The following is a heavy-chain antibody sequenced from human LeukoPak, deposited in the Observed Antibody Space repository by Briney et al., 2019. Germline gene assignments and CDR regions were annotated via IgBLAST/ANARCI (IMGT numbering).Heavy chain of an antibody. V-gene: IGHV3-23*01. CDR3: AKGNYYFDSSGYFHFDY. Sequence: GGSLRLSCAASGFTFTSYAMSWVRQAPGKGLEWVSSISGGSGGTYYADSVKGRFTISRDNSRSTLYLQMNSLRAEDTAVYYCAKGNYYFDSSGYFHFDYWGQGTQVTVSS. D-gene: IGHD3-22*01. J-gene: IGHJ4*02. CDR2: ISGGSGGT. CDR1: GFTFTSYA.